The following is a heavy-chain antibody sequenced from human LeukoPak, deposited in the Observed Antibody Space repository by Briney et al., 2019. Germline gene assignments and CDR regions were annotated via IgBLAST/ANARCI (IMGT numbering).Heavy chain of an antibody. D-gene: IGHD3-3*01. CDR2: ISGSGSNT. V-gene: IGHV3-23*01. CDR1: GLRFSRYS. J-gene: IGHJ4*02. Sequence: GGSLRLSCSTSGLRFSRYSFNWVRQAPGKGLEWVSGISGSGSNTYYADSVKGRFTISRDTSKNTLYLQMNSLRAEDTAVYFCAKSGVSGVKYYFDYWGQGTLVPVSS. CDR3: AKSGVSGVKYYFDY.